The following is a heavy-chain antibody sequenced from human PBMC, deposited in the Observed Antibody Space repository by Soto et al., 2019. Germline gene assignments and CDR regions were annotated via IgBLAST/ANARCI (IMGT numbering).Heavy chain of an antibody. Sequence: PGGSLRLSCAVSGFTFSSYEMNWVRQASGKGLEWVSYIGTSGKTIYYADSVRGRFTISRDNAKNSLYLQMNSLRAEDTAVYFCARDPAIYSGKFDYGLDVWGRGTTVTVSS. CDR1: GFTFSSYE. CDR2: IGTSGKTI. CDR3: ARDPAIYSGKFDYGLDV. V-gene: IGHV3-48*03. D-gene: IGHD4-4*01. J-gene: IGHJ6*02.